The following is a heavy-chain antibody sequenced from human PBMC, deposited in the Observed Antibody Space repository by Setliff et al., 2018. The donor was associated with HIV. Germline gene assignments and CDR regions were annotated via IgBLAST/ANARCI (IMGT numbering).Heavy chain of an antibody. J-gene: IGHJ4*02. CDR1: GDSMSSGSYF. CDR3: AREGRGDPAVATTRIDY. CDR2: IYYTGSA. Sequence: PSETLSLTCSVSGDSMSSGSYFWGWIRQTPGKGLEWIGNIYYTGSAYYNPSLKSRVTISLDTSKTHFYLNLTSVTDADTAVYFCAREGRGDPAVATTRIDYWGQGKLVTVSS. D-gene: IGHD1-1*01. V-gene: IGHV4-39*02.